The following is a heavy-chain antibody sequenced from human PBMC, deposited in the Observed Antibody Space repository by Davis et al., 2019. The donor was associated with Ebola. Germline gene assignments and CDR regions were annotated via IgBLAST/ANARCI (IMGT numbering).Heavy chain of an antibody. CDR2: ISSSSSYI. J-gene: IGHJ3*02. CDR3: ARDLGIIVVVPAAFDI. Sequence: GGSLRLSCAASGFTFSSYSMNWVRQAPGKGLEWVSSISSSSSYIYYADSVKGRFTISRDNAKNSLYLQMNSLRAEDTAVYYCARDLGIIVVVPAAFDIWGQGTMVTVSS. D-gene: IGHD2-2*01. V-gene: IGHV3-21*01. CDR1: GFTFSSYS.